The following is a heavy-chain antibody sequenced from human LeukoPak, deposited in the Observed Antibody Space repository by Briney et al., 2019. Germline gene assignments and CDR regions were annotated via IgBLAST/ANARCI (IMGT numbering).Heavy chain of an antibody. D-gene: IGHD3-10*01. V-gene: IGHV4-59*08. Sequence: SETLSLTCTVSGGSISNYYWNWIRQPPGKGLEWIGYIYYTGSTNYNPSLKSRVTISVDTSKNQFSLKLSSVTAADTAVYYCARGVYGSGSYYSDYYYYYYMDVWGKGTTVTISS. CDR1: GGSISNYY. J-gene: IGHJ6*03. CDR3: ARGVYGSGSYYSDYYYYYYMDV. CDR2: IYYTGST.